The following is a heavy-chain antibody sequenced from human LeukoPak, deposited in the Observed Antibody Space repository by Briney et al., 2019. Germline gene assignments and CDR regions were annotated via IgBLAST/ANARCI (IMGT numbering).Heavy chain of an antibody. D-gene: IGHD1-26*01. Sequence: PSETLSLTXTVSGGSISSGDYYWGWIRQPPGKGLEWIGYIYYNGSTYYNPSLKSRVTISVDTSNNQLSLKLTSVTATAPAVYYCARTSLGGAWFDPWGQGTLVTVSS. CDR3: ARTSLGGAWFDP. CDR2: IYYNGST. V-gene: IGHV4-30-4*08. CDR1: GGSISSGDYY. J-gene: IGHJ5*02.